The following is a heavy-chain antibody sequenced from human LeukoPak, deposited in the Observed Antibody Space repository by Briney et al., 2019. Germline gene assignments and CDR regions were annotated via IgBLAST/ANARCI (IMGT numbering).Heavy chain of an antibody. Sequence: PGGSLRLSCAASGFTFSSYGMHWVRLAPGKGLERVAFIRPDGSNKYYADSVKGRFTISRDNSKNTLYLQMNSLRAEDTAVYYCAKAYGSGWYYYFDYWGQGTLVTVSS. CDR2: IRPDGSNK. V-gene: IGHV3-30*02. CDR1: GFTFSSYG. D-gene: IGHD6-19*01. J-gene: IGHJ4*02. CDR3: AKAYGSGWYYYFDY.